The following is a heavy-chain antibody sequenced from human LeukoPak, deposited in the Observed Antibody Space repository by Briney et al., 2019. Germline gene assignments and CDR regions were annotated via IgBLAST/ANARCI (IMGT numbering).Heavy chain of an antibody. CDR2: ISGSGGST. Sequence: GGSLRLSCAASGFTFSSYAMSWVRQAPGKGLEWVSAISGSGGSTYYADSVKGRFTISRDTSKNTLYLQMNSLTAEDTAVYYCANDHLERWLSWGADYWGQGTLVTVSS. CDR3: ANDHLERWLSWGADY. CDR1: GFTFSSYA. J-gene: IGHJ4*02. V-gene: IGHV3-23*01. D-gene: IGHD1-1*01.